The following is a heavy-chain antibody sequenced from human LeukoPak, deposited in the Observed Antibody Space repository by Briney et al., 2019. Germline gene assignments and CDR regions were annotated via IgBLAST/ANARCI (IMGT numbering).Heavy chain of an antibody. J-gene: IGHJ4*02. V-gene: IGHV1-18*01. CDR2: VNGYNGNT. D-gene: IGHD1-26*01. CDR3: ARDGGGSYYSD. CDR1: GYTFSRYG. Sequence: ASVKVSCKASGYTFSRYGIIWARQAPGQGLEWMGWVNGYNGNTNYAQKFQGRVAMTTDTSTSTAYVELRSLRSDDTAVYYCARDGGGSYYSDWGQGTLVTVSS.